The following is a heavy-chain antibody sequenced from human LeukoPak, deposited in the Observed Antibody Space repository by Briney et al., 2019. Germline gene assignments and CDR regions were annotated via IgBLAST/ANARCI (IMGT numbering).Heavy chain of an antibody. D-gene: IGHD3-9*01. CDR1: GFTFSSYS. CDR2: ISAGGGTT. V-gene: IGHV3-23*01. Sequence: PGGSLRLSCAASGFTFSSYSMNWVRQAPGKGLEWVSAISAGGGTTYYADSVKGRFTISRDNSKNTLYLQMNTLRAEDTAVYHCAKGGLRYFDDWGQGTLVTVSS. CDR3: AKGGLRYFDD. J-gene: IGHJ4*02.